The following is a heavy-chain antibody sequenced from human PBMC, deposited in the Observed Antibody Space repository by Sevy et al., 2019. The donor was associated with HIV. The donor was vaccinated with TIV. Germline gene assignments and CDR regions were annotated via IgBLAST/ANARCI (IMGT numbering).Heavy chain of an antibody. D-gene: IGHD3-22*01. CDR2: INAGNGNT. Sequence: ASVKVSCKASGYTFTSYAMHWVRQAPGQRLEWMGWINAGNGNTKYSQKFQGRVTITRDTSASTAYMELSSLRSEDTAVYYYARDYGGYDNWFDPWGQGTLVTVSS. CDR3: ARDYGGYDNWFDP. CDR1: GYTFTSYA. V-gene: IGHV1-3*01. J-gene: IGHJ5*02.